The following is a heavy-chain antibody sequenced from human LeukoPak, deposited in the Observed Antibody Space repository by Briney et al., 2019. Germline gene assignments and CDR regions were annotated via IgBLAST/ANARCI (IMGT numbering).Heavy chain of an antibody. CDR1: GFTFSSYA. CDR2: ISGSGGST. CDR3: AKGRGYSYHDAFDF. V-gene: IGHV3-23*01. J-gene: IGHJ3*01. Sequence: GGSLRLSCAASGFTFSSYAMHWVRQAPGKGLEWVSGISGSGGSTYYADSVKGRFTISRDNSKNTLYLQMNSLRAEDTAVYYCAKGRGYSYHDAFDFWGQGTRVTVSS. D-gene: IGHD5-18*01.